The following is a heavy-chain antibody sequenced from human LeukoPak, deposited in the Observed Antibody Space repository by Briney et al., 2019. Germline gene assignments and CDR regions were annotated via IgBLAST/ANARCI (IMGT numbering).Heavy chain of an antibody. J-gene: IGHJ6*02. Sequence: SETLSLTCTVSGGSISSYYWSWIRQPPGKGLEWIGYMYYSGRTNHNPSLKSRVTTSVDTSKNQLSLKLSSVTAADTAVYYCVRGPRRDYYGMDVWGQGTTVTVSS. CDR3: VRGPRRDYYGMDV. CDR1: GGSISSYY. CDR2: MYYSGRT. V-gene: IGHV4-59*01.